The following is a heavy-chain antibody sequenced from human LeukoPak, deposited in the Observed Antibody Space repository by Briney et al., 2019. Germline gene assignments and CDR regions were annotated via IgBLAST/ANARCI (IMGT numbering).Heavy chain of an antibody. J-gene: IGHJ5*02. CDR1: GYTFTGFY. D-gene: IGHD6-13*01. CDR3: ARGSLMAATGTGLSS. CDR2: INPNSGDT. V-gene: IGHV1-2*02. Sequence: ASVKVSCKASGYTFTGFYMHWVRQAPGQGLEWMGWINPNSGDTNYAQNFQGRVTMTRDTSISTAYVALSRLTSDDTAVYYCARGSLMAATGTGLSSWGQGTLVTVSS.